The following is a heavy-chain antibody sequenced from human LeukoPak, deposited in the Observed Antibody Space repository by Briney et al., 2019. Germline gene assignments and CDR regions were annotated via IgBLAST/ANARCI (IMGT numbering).Heavy chain of an antibody. Sequence: GGSLRLSCAASGFSFSSYEMNWVRQAPGKGLESVSYISSSGSTINYADSVKGRFTISRDNAKNSLYLQMNSLRAEDTAVYYCARWAYFDYWGQGTLVTVSS. J-gene: IGHJ4*02. D-gene: IGHD4-23*01. V-gene: IGHV3-48*03. CDR3: ARWAYFDY. CDR1: GFSFSSYE. CDR2: ISSSGSTI.